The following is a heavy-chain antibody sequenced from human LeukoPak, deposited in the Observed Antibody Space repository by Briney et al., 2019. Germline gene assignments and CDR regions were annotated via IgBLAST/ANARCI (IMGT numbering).Heavy chain of an antibody. CDR2: INTNTGNP. Sequence: ASVKVSCKASGHTFTSYAMNWVRQAPGQGLEWMGWINTNTGNPTYAQGFTGRFAFSLDTSVSTAYLQISSLKAEDTAVYYCARADYSGYDSDFDYWGQGTLVTVSS. V-gene: IGHV7-4-1*02. CDR3: ARADYSGYDSDFDY. CDR1: GHTFTSYA. D-gene: IGHD5-12*01. J-gene: IGHJ4*02.